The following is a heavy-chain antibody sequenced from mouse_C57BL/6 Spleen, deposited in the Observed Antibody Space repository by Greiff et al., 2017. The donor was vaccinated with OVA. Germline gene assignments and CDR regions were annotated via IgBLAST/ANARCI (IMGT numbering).Heavy chain of an antibody. V-gene: IGHV3-6*01. CDR3: ARAITTVVGPYYFDY. CDR2: ISYDGSN. CDR1: GYSITSGYY. J-gene: IGHJ2*01. Sequence: EVQLQESGPGLVKPSQSLSLTCSVTGYSITSGYYWNWIRQFPGNKLEWMGYISYDGSNNYNPSLKNRISITRDTSKNQFFLKLNSVTTEDTATYYCARAITTVVGPYYFDYWGQGTTLTVSS. D-gene: IGHD1-1*01.